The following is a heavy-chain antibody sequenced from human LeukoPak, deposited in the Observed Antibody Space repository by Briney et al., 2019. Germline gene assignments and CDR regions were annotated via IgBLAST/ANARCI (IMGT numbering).Heavy chain of an antibody. D-gene: IGHD2-2*01. J-gene: IGHJ5*02. V-gene: IGHV1-69*13. CDR3: ARDTDPHQLQSRFDP. CDR2: IIPIFGTA. Sequence: ASVKVSCKASGGTFSSYAISWVRQAPGQGLEWMGGIIPIFGTANYAQKFQGRVTIAADESTSTAYMELSSLRSEDTAVYYCARDTDPHQLQSRFDPWGQGTLVTVSS. CDR1: GGTFSSYA.